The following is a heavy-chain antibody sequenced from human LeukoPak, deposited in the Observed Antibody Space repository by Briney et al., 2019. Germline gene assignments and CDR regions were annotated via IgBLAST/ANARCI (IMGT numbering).Heavy chain of an antibody. Sequence: PSETLSLTCTVSGGSISSYYWSWIRQPAGKGLEWIGRIYTSGSTNYNPSLKSRVTMSVDTSKNQFSLKLSSVTAADTAVYYCAGVRLDTATPEPYYYYYYMDVWGKGTTVTVSS. V-gene: IGHV4-4*07. CDR2: IYTSGST. J-gene: IGHJ6*03. CDR3: AGVRLDTATPEPYYYYYYMDV. CDR1: GGSISSYY. D-gene: IGHD5-18*01.